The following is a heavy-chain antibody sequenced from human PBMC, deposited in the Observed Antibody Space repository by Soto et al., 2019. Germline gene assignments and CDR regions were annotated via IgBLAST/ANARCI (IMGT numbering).Heavy chain of an antibody. CDR3: ARDLDYGGNSDWSDP. CDR1: GYSFTSYW. D-gene: IGHD4-17*01. J-gene: IGHJ5*02. V-gene: IGHV5-51*01. Sequence: PGESLKISCKGSGYSFTSYWIAWVRQMPGKGLEWMGIIYPGDSNTRYSPSFQGQVTISADKSISTAYLQWSSLKASDTAMYYCARDLDYGGNSDWSDPWGQGTLVTVSS. CDR2: IYPGDSNT.